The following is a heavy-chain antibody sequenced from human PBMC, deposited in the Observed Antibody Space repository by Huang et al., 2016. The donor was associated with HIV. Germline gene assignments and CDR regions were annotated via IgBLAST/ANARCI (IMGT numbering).Heavy chain of an antibody. CDR1: GFSFSSYT. V-gene: IGHV3-23*01. J-gene: IGHJ5*02. D-gene: IGHD6-19*01. CDR2: IRGSDNTT. Sequence: EVKLLESGGGLVQPGGSLRLSCAASGFSFSSYTMTWVGQAPGKGVEWVSSIRGSDNTTFYADSVKGRFTISRDNSKNTLYLQMKSLRVDDTAVYYCAKDRVAGTGHCFDPWGQGTLVTVSS. CDR3: AKDRVAGTGHCFDP.